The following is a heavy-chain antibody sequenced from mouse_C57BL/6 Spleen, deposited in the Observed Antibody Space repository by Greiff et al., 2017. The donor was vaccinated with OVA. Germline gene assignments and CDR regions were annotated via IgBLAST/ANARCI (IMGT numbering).Heavy chain of an antibody. J-gene: IGHJ4*01. D-gene: IGHD2-5*01. Sequence: QVQLQQSGAELVRPGASVTLSCKASGYTFTDYEMHWVKQTPVHGLEWIGAIDPETGGTASNQKFKGKAILTADKSSSTAYMELRSLTSEDSAVYYCTRSGSNYDAMDYWGQGTSVTVSS. CDR3: TRSGSNYDAMDY. V-gene: IGHV1-15*01. CDR2: IDPETGGT. CDR1: GYTFTDYE.